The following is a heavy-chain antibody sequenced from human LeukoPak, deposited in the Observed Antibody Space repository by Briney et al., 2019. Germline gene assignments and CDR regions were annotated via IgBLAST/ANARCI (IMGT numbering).Heavy chain of an antibody. CDR1: GYTFTSYG. CDR2: ISPYNGNT. J-gene: IGHJ4*02. CDR3: AREAYCSSTSCYSKEVDY. V-gene: IGHV1-18*04. D-gene: IGHD2-2*01. Sequence: GASVKVSCKASGYTFTSYGISWVRQAPGQGLEWMGWISPYNGNTNYAQKLQGRVTMTTDTSTSTAYMELRSLRSDDTAVYYCAREAYCSSTSCYSKEVDYWGQGTLVTVSS.